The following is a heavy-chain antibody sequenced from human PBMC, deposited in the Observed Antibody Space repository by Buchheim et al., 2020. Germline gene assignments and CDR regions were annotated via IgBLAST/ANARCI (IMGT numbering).Heavy chain of an antibody. J-gene: IGHJ4*02. CDR2: IYSGGST. CDR1: GFTVSSNY. Sequence: EVQLVETGGGLIQPGGSLRLSCAASGFTVSSNYMSWVRQAPGKGLEWVSVIYSGGSTYYADSVKGRFTISRDNSKNTLYLQMNSLRAEDTAVYYCARAHPYYYDSSGYYSIGFDYWGQGTL. V-gene: IGHV3-53*02. CDR3: ARAHPYYYDSSGYYSIGFDY. D-gene: IGHD3-22*01.